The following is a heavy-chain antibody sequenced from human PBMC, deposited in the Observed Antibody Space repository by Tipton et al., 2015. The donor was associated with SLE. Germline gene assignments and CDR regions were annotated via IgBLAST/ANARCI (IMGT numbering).Heavy chain of an antibody. D-gene: IGHD3-9*01. CDR1: GASVSSPD. CDR2: IYYSGST. V-gene: IGHV4-31*03. J-gene: IGHJ3*01. Sequence: TLSLTCTVSGASVSSPDWNWLRQHPGKGLEWIGYIYYSGSTYYNPSLKRRVTISVDTSKNQFSLQLSSVTAADTALYYCVSSGYPLGSFDVWGQGTMVTVSS. CDR3: VSSGYPLGSFDV.